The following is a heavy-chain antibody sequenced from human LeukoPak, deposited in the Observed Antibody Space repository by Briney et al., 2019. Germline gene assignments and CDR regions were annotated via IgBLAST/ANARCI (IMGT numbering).Heavy chain of an antibody. CDR1: GFTFSSYG. J-gene: IGHJ4*02. D-gene: IGHD3-10*01. Sequence: GGSLRLSCAASGFTFSSYGMHWVRQAPGKGLEWVAVIWYDGSNKYYADSVKGRFTISRDNSKNTLYLQMNSLRAEDTAVYYCARGPFITMVRGVMNPDYWGQGTLVTASS. CDR2: IWYDGSNK. V-gene: IGHV3-33*01. CDR3: ARGPFITMVRGVMNPDY.